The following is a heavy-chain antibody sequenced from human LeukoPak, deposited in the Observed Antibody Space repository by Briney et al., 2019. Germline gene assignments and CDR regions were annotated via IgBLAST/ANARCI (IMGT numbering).Heavy chain of an antibody. CDR3: ARLSDYAPWSYFDY. J-gene: IGHJ4*02. Sequence: ASLQISCHASGYTFISYWIFWVRQMPGKGLEWMGGIYPGDSDARYSSSSQRQVTIPADKPIRTAYLQWSSLKASDTAMYYCARLSDYAPWSYFDYWGQGTLVTVSS. CDR2: IYPGDSDA. D-gene: IGHD4-17*01. V-gene: IGHV5-51*04. CDR1: GYTFISYW.